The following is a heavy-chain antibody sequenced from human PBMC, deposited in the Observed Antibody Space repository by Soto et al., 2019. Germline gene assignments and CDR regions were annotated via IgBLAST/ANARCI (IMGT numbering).Heavy chain of an antibody. D-gene: IGHD5-12*01. CDR1: GGSISSYY. CDR3: ARAIVATITSPYYYYYMDV. J-gene: IGHJ6*03. V-gene: IGHV4-59*01. Sequence: SETLSLTCTVSGGSISSYYWSWIRQPPGKGLEWIGYIYYSGSTNYNPSLKSRVTISVDTSKNQFSLKLSSVTAADTAVYYCARAIVATITSPYYYYYMDVWGKGTTVTVSS. CDR2: IYYSGST.